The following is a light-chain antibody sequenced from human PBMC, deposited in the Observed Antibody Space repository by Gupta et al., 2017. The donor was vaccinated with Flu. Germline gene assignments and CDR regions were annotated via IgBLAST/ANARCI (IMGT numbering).Light chain of an antibody. J-gene: IGLJ2*01. CDR3: EEWDDGVGGAV. CDR1: NVGSDS. Sequence: NVGSDSSDGYHQVTGMAPKLLIYGNSQRTAGVPDRFSGSRSGTTASLAIRGVQPEDEGVEYWEEWDDGVGGAVFGGGTRLAVL. CDR2: GNS. V-gene: IGLV1-44*01.